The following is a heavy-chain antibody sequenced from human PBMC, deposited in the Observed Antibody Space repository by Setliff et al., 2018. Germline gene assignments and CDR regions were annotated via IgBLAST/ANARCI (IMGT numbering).Heavy chain of an antibody. J-gene: IGHJ5*02. Sequence: SETLSLTCTVSGGSISSGTYFWNWIRQHPGKGLEWIGYIYYSGNTYSNPSLKSRLTMSINTSKKQFSLTMNSVTAADTAIYYCARDTSSDWAAWFDPWSQGILVTVSS. CDR1: GGSISSGTYF. V-gene: IGHV4-31*03. CDR3: ARDTSSDWAAWFDP. D-gene: IGHD3-22*01. CDR2: IYYSGNT.